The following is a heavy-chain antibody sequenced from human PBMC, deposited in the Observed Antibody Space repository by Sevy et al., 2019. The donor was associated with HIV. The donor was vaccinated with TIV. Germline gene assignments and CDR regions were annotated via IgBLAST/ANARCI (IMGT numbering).Heavy chain of an antibody. Sequence: GSLRLSCAASGFTFSDYYMSWIRQAPGKGLEWVSYISSSGSTIYYADSVKGRFTISRDNAKNSLYLQMNSLRAEDTAVYYCARDFTMILTGVDAFDIWGQGTMVTVSS. J-gene: IGHJ3*02. D-gene: IGHD3-22*01. CDR1: GFTFSDYY. CDR2: ISSSGSTI. CDR3: ARDFTMILTGVDAFDI. V-gene: IGHV3-11*01.